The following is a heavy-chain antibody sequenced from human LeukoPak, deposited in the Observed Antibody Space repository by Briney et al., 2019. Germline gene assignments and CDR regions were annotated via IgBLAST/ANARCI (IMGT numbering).Heavy chain of an antibody. CDR3: ARDHDYYYAHDAFDI. Sequence: KFPEGPTLPCTVSGGSISSGSYYWRWIRKPTGKGLEWIGYIYYSGSTNYNPSLKSRVTISVDTSKSQFSLKLSSVTAADTAVYYCARDHDYYYAHDAFDIWGQGTMVTVSS. J-gene: IGHJ3*02. V-gene: IGHV4-61*10. D-gene: IGHD3-10*01. CDR2: IYYSGST. CDR1: GGSISSGSYY.